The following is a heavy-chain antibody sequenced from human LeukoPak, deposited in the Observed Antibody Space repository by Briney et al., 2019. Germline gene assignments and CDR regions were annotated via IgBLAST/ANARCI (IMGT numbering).Heavy chain of an antibody. CDR3: CRPMTALPVRGAFDL. J-gene: IGHJ3*01. Sequence: ASVKVSCKASGYSFTSYAINWVRQAPGQGLEWMGRFTAAITSYAKHLQDRVSMSTDTATNTAYLEVRSLTSDDTAVYYCCRPMTALPVRGAFDLWGQGTMVTVAS. D-gene: IGHD3-22*01. CDR2: FTAAIT. V-gene: IGHV1-18*04. CDR1: GYSFTSYA.